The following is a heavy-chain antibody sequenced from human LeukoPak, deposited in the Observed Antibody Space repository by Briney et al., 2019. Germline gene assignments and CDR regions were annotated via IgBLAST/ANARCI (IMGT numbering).Heavy chain of an antibody. D-gene: IGHD3-22*01. CDR2: INPSGGST. CDR1: GYTFTSYY. V-gene: IGHV1-46*01. Sequence: ASVKVSCKASGYTFTSYYMHWVRQAPGQGLEWMGIINPSGGSTSYAQKFQGRVTMTRDMSTSTVYMELSSLRSEDTAVYYCARDPVTQTPYDSSGRGSGIFDYWGQGTLVTVSS. J-gene: IGHJ4*02. CDR3: ARDPVTQTPYDSSGRGSGIFDY.